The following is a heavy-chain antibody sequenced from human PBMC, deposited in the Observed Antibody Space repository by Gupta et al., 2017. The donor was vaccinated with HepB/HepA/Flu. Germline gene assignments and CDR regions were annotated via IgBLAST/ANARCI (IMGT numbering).Heavy chain of an antibody. D-gene: IGHD6-19*01. Sequence: EVQLLESGGGLVQPGGSLRLSCAASGFTFSSYAMSWVRQAPGKGLEWVSAISGSGGSTYYADAVKGRFTISRDNSKHTLYLQMNSLRDEDTAVYYCAKAAGYSSGWGFDYWGQGTLVTVSS. CDR2: ISGSGGST. CDR3: AKAAGYSSGWGFDY. J-gene: IGHJ4*02. CDR1: GFTFSSYA. V-gene: IGHV3-23*01.